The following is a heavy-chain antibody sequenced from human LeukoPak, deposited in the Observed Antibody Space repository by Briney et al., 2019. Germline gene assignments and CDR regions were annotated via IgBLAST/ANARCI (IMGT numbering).Heavy chain of an antibody. J-gene: IGHJ4*02. CDR1: GFTFSSYT. V-gene: IGHV3-21*01. D-gene: IGHD3-16*02. CDR3: ARDRNYDYIWGSYRPDYFDY. Sequence: PGGSLRLSCAASGFTFSSYTMNWVRQAPGKGLEWVSSISGSSSYMYYADSVKGRFTISRDNAKNSLYLQMNSLRAEDTAVYYCARDRNYDYIWGSYRPDYFDYWGQGTLVAVSS. CDR2: ISGSSSYM.